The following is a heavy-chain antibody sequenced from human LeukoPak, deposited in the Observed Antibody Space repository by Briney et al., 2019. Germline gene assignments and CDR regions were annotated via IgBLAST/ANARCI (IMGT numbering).Heavy chain of an antibody. CDR2: VDPEDGET. Sequence: ASVKISCKVSGYTFTDYYMHWVQQAPGKGLEWMGLVDPEDGETICAEKFQGRVTITADTSTDTAYMELSSLRSEDTAVYYCATVYPHSGSYSRFRYPAYYFDYWGQGTLVTVSS. V-gene: IGHV1-69-2*01. J-gene: IGHJ4*02. D-gene: IGHD1-26*01. CDR1: GYTFTDYY. CDR3: ATVYPHSGSYSRFRYPAYYFDY.